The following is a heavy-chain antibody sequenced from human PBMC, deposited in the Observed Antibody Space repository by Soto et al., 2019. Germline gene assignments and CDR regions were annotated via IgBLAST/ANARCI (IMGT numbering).Heavy chain of an antibody. J-gene: IGHJ4*02. D-gene: IGHD4-17*01. Sequence: SETLSLTCIVSGGSISSYYWSWIRQPPGKGLEWIGYIYYRGSTNYNPSLKSRVTISVDTSKNQFSLKLSSVTAADTAVYYCARGYGDFYFDYWGQGTLVTVSS. CDR3: ARGYGDFYFDY. CDR2: IYYRGST. V-gene: IGHV4-59*01. CDR1: GGSISSYY.